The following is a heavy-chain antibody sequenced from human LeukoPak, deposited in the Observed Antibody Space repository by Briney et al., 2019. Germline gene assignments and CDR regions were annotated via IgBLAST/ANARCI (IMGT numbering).Heavy chain of an antibody. D-gene: IGHD3-10*01. J-gene: IGHJ5*02. CDR2: IYTSGST. CDR1: GGSISSYY. Sequence: PSETLSLTCTVSGGSISSYYWSWIRQPAGKGLEWIGRIYTSGSTNYNPSLKSRVTMSVDTSKNQFSLKLSSVTAADTAVYYCARGPHSYTLWFGELFGEVDNWFDPWGQGTLVTVSS. CDR3: ARGPHSYTLWFGELFGEVDNWFDP. V-gene: IGHV4-4*07.